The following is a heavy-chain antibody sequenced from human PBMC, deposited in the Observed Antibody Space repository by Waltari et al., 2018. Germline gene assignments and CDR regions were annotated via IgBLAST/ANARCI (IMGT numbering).Heavy chain of an antibody. V-gene: IGHV4-38-2*02. D-gene: IGHD2-15*01. J-gene: IGHJ6*03. CDR3: ARDRPYCSGGSCYYYYYYMDV. Sequence: QVQLQESGPGLVKPSETLSLTCTVSGYSISSGYYWGWIRQPPGKGLEWIGSIYHSGSTYYNPSLKSRVTISVDTSKNQFSLKLSSVTAADTAVYYCARDRPYCSGGSCYYYYYYMDVWGKGTTVTVSS. CDR1: GYSISSGYY. CDR2: IYHSGST.